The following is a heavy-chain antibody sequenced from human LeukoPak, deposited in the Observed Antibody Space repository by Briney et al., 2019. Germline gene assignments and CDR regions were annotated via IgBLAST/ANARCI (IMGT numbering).Heavy chain of an antibody. Sequence: GGSLRLSCAASGLSFRNYAMHWVRLAPGKGLEWVAVIWFDGSEKYYADSVMGRFTISRDTSEITLYLEMNSLRVEDTAVYYCARVNGPNSGYYYTLDLWGQGTLVTVSP. CDR1: GLSFRNYA. V-gene: IGHV3-33*01. CDR3: ARVNGPNSGYYYTLDL. D-gene: IGHD3-22*01. CDR2: IWFDGSEK. J-gene: IGHJ5*02.